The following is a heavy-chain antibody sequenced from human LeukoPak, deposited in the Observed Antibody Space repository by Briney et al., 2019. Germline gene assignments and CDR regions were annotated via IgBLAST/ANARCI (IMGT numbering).Heavy chain of an antibody. CDR3: ARPRAPVTRISSFDI. CDR2: ISAYNGNT. Sequence: ASVKVSCKASGYTFTSYGISWVRQAPGQGLEWMGWISAYNGNTNYAQKLQGRVTMTTDTSTSTAYMELRSLRSDDTAVYYCARPRAPVTRISSFDIWGQGTMVTVSS. D-gene: IGHD4-17*01. V-gene: IGHV1-18*01. CDR1: GYTFTSYG. J-gene: IGHJ3*02.